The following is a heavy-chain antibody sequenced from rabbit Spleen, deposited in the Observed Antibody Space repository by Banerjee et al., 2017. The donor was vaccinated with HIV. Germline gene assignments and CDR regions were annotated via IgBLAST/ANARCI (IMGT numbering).Heavy chain of an antibody. Sequence: QSSEESGGGLVQPAGSLTLTCTASGFSSSNTYYMCWVRQAPGKGLEWIACTSSGRSAFTYYASWAKGRFTCSKASSTTVTLQMTSLTAADTATYFCARDTGTSFSTYGMDLWGPGTLVTVS. J-gene: IGHJ6*01. D-gene: IGHD8-1*01. V-gene: IGHV1S40*01. CDR3: ARDTGTSFSTYGMDL. CDR1: GFSSSNTYY. CDR2: TSSGRSAFT.